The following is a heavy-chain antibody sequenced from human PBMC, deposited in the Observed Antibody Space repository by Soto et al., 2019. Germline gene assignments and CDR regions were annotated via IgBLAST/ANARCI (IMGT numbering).Heavy chain of an antibody. Sequence: GGSLRLSCAASGFTFDDYAMHWVRQAPGKGLEWVSGISWNSGSIGYADSVKGRFTISRDNAKNSLYLQMNGLRAEDTALYYCETDHRSGSYYFDYWGQGTLVTVSS. CDR1: GFTFDDYA. J-gene: IGHJ4*02. V-gene: IGHV3-9*01. CDR3: ETDHRSGSYYFDY. D-gene: IGHD1-26*01. CDR2: ISWNSGSI.